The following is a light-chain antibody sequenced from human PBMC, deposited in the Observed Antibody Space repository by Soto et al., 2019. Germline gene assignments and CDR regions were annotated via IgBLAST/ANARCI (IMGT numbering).Light chain of an antibody. CDR3: QQYNNWPPLFA. J-gene: IGKJ3*01. CDR1: QSVGSN. Sequence: EIVMTQSPATLSVSPGERATLSCRASQSVGSNLAWYQQKPGQAPGLLIYDASTRATGIPARFSGSGSGTEFTLNISSLQSEDFAVYYCQQYNNWPPLFALGPGTKVDI. V-gene: IGKV3D-15*01. CDR2: DAS.